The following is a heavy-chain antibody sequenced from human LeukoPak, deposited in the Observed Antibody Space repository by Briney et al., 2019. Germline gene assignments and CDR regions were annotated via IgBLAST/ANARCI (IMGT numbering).Heavy chain of an antibody. CDR3: AGQGGGLWYFDL. Sequence: SETLSLTCTVSGGSISSYYWSWLRQPPGKGLEGLGYIYYSGSNNYHTFLKRPVTISVDPSKNQFSPTLRSLTAADTAVYYCAGQGGGLWYFDLWGRGTLVTVSS. CDR1: GGSISSYY. V-gene: IGHV4-59*08. CDR2: IYYSGSN. D-gene: IGHD6-25*01. J-gene: IGHJ2*01.